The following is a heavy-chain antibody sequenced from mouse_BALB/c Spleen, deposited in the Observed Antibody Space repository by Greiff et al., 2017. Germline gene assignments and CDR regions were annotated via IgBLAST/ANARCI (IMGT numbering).Heavy chain of an antibody. CDR1: GFSLTDYG. J-gene: IGHJ4*01. CDR3: AKHKAMIRYAMDY. D-gene: IGHD2-4*01. CDR2: IWGGGST. V-gene: IGHV2-6-5*01. Sequence: VKLVESGPGLVAPSQSLSITCTVSGFSLTDYGVSWIRQPPGKGLEWLGVIWGGGSTYYNSALKSRLSISKDNSKSQVFLKMNSLQTDDTAMYYCAKHKAMIRYAMDYWGQGTSVTVSS.